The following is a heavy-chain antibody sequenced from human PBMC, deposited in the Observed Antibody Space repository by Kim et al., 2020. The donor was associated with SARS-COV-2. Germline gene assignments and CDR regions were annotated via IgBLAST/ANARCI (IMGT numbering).Heavy chain of an antibody. J-gene: IGHJ6*02. V-gene: IGHV6-1*01. CDR2: TYYRSKWYN. D-gene: IGHD6-13*01. Sequence: SQTLSLTCAISGDSVSSNSAAWHWIRQSPSRGLEWLGRTYYRSKWYNDYAVSVKSRITINPDTSKNQFSLQLNSVTPEDTAVYYCARSIAAAGDYYYYGMDVWGQGTTVTVSS. CDR1: GDSVSSNSAA. CDR3: ARSIAAAGDYYYYGMDV.